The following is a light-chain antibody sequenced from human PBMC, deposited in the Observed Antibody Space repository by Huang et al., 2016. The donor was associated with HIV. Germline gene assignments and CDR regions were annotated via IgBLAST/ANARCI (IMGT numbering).Light chain of an antibody. V-gene: IGKV1-5*03. CDR2: RAS. Sequence: DVQMTQSPYTLSASVGDRVTITCRASENIINWLAWYQQKPGKAPKLLIHRASLLQTGVPSRFSGSGSGTEFTLTISGLQPDDFAIYYCQQYNDWSPSTFGQGTRVDIK. CDR1: ENIINW. CDR3: QQYNDWSPST. J-gene: IGKJ1*01.